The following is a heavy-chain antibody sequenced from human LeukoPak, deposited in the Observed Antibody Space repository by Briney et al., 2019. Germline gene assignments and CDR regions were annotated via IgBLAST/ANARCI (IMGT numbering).Heavy chain of an antibody. CDR3: AAEIYGGNTDCCTFDF. Sequence: SVKVSCKASGFTFSNSAIQWVRQARGQRLEWIGWIGVAGGNTNYAQTLQGRITITRDMPTSTAYMELTSLRSDDTAVYYCAAEIYGGNTDCCTFDFWGPGTPVTVSS. D-gene: IGHD4-23*01. CDR1: GFTFSNSA. CDR2: IGVAGGNT. V-gene: IGHV1-58*02. J-gene: IGHJ3*01.